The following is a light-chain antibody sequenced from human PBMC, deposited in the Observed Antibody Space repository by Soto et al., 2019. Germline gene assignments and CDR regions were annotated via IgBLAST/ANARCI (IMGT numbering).Light chain of an antibody. CDR2: YVS. J-gene: IGLJ1*01. V-gene: IGLV2-14*01. CDR1: SSDVGGYNY. CDR3: SSHASSRTLV. Sequence: QSALTQPASVSGSPGQSITISCTGTSSDVGGYNYVSWYQHLPGKAPKLIIYYVSNRPSGVSDRFSGSKSGNTASLTISGLRAEDEADYYCSSHASSRTLVFGLGTKLTVL.